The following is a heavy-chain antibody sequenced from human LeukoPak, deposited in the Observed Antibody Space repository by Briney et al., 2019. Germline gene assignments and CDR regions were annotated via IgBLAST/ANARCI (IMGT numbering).Heavy chain of an antibody. V-gene: IGHV1-2*06. J-gene: IGHJ4*02. CDR2: INPISGGT. CDR1: GYTFTGYY. D-gene: IGHD2-2*01. CDR3: ARYCSSTSCYSDY. Sequence: ASVKVACKASGYTFTGYYMHWVRQAPGQGLEYMGRINPISGGTVYAQKFQGRVTMTRDTSITTAYMELTRLTSDDTAVYYCARYCSSTSCYSDYWGQGTLVTVSS.